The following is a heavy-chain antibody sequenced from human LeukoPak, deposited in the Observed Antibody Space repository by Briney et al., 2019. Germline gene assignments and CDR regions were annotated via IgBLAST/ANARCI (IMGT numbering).Heavy chain of an antibody. V-gene: IGHV3-23*01. CDR2: ISGSGGST. D-gene: IGHD5-12*01. CDR1: GFTFSNYG. CDR3: AKDGYSGRY. J-gene: IGHJ4*02. Sequence: GGSLRLSCAASGFTFSNYGMSWVRQAPGKGLEWVSDISGSGGSTDYADSVKGRFTISRDNSKNTLYLQMNSLRAEDTAVYYCAKDGYSGRYWGQGTLVTVSS.